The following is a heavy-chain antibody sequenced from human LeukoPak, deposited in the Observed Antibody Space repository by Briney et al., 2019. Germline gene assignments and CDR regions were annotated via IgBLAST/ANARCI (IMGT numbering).Heavy chain of an antibody. CDR2: IYYSGST. V-gene: IGHV4-39*01. D-gene: IGHD6-13*01. Sequence: PSETLSLTCTVSGGSISSSSYYWGWIRQPPGKGLEWIGSIYYSGSTYYNPSLKSRVTISVDTSKNQFSLKLSSVTAADTAVYYCVTNSWEYWGQGTLVTVSS. CDR3: VTNSWEY. CDR1: GGSISSSSYY. J-gene: IGHJ4*02.